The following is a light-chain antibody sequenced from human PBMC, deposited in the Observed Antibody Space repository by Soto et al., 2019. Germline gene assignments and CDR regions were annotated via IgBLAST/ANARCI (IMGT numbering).Light chain of an antibody. CDR3: QQYKSYPYT. V-gene: IGKV1-5*03. CDR2: KAS. CDR1: QSISSW. Sequence: DIQMTQSPSTLSASVGDRVTITCRASQSISSWLAWYQQKPGKAPKLLIYKASSLESGVPSRFSGSGSGTEFTLTISSLQPDDFATYYCQQYKSYPYTFGQGTRLE. J-gene: IGKJ5*01.